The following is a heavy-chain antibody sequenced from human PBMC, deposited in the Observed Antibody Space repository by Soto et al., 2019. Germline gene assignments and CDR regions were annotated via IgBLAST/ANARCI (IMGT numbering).Heavy chain of an antibody. D-gene: IGHD6-6*01. J-gene: IGHJ4*02. CDR2: ISGSGGST. CDR1: GFTFSSYA. Sequence: GSLRLSWAAFGFTFSSYALSWVRQAPGKGLEWVSAISGSGGSTYYADSVKGRFTISRDNSKNTLYLQMNSLRAEDTAVYYCATLPIAARRGYWGQGTLVTVSS. V-gene: IGHV3-23*01. CDR3: ATLPIAARRGY.